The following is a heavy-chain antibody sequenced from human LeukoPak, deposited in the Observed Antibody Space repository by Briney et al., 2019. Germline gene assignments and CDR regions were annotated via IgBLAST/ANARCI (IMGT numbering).Heavy chain of an antibody. V-gene: IGHV3-23*01. CDR3: AKEQRIRHCSEGVCVEGANFDY. D-gene: IGHD1-26*01. CDR1: GFPFNMFG. J-gene: IGHJ4*02. Sequence: RGSLRLSSTDSGFPFNMFGIHWVRQAPGQGLDWVSGLSRGGGSTNYADSVKGRFTISRDYSKNMVFLQMNSLRPEDTAVYYCAKEQRIRHCSEGVCVEGANFDYGGQGPVTLVSS. CDR2: LSRGGGST.